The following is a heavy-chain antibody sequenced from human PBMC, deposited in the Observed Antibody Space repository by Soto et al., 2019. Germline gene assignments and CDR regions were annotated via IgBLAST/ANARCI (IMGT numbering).Heavy chain of an antibody. CDR3: ARGGYYYGSGSYLPFDY. J-gene: IGHJ4*02. V-gene: IGHV1-69*01. CDR2: IIPIFGTA. CDR1: GGTFSSYA. Sequence: QVQLVQSGAEVKKPGSSVKVSCKASGGTFSSYAISWVRQAPGQGHEWMGGIIPIFGTANYAQKFQGRVTITADESTSTAYMELSSLRSEDTAVYYCARGGYYYGSGSYLPFDYWGQGTLVTVSS. D-gene: IGHD3-10*01.